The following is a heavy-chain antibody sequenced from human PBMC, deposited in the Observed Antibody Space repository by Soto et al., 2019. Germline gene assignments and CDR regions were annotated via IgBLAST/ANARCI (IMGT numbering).Heavy chain of an antibody. V-gene: IGHV3-15*07. CDR2: IKSIADGGAT. Sequence: EVNLVESGGGLVKPGGSLRLSCAASGFSFEDAWMNWVRQAPGKGLEWVGRIKSIADGGATEYAAPVKGRFSISRDDSTLTLFLQMNSLQTEDTGVYYCTRRLRARDIGVGPLDFWGRGTLVTVSA. D-gene: IGHD3-3*01. J-gene: IGHJ4*02. CDR3: TRRLRARDIGVGPLDF. CDR1: GFSFEDAW.